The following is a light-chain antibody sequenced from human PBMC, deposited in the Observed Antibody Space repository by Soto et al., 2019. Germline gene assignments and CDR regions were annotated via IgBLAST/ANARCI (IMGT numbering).Light chain of an antibody. V-gene: IGKV1-5*01. J-gene: IGKJ1*01. CDR3: QQYNSYSWT. CDR2: DAS. Sequence: DIQIAHSPSTLSASGVDRVTITCRASQSISSWLAWYQQKPGKAPKLLIYDASSLESGVPSRFSGSGSGTEFTLTISSLQPDDFATYYCQQYNSYSWTFGQGTKVDIK. CDR1: QSISSW.